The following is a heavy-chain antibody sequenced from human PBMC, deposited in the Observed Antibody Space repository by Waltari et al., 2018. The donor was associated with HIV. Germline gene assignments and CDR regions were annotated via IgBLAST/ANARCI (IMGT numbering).Heavy chain of an antibody. CDR3: ARAFMIRGTGAFDI. V-gene: IGHV3-48*03. J-gene: IGHJ3*02. CDR1: GFTFSSYE. D-gene: IGHD3-10*01. Sequence: EVQVVESGGGLVQPGGSLRLSCAASGFTFSSYEMNWVRQATGNGLEWVSHSRISGSTIYFADSVKGRFTMSRDNAKNSLYLRMNSLIAEDTAVYYCARAFMIRGTGAFDIWGQGTMVTVSS. CDR2: SRISGSTI.